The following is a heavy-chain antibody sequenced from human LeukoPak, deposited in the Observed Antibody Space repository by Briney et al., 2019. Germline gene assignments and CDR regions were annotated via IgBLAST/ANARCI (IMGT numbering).Heavy chain of an antibody. CDR1: GGTFSSYA. CDR3: ARDEKVYCSSTSCYYFDY. V-gene: IGHV1-69*13. Sequence: SVKVSCKASGGTFSSYAISWVRQAPGQGLEWMGGIIPIFGTANYAQKFQGRVTITADESTSTAYMELSSLRSEDTAVYYCARDEKVYCSSTSCYYFDYWGQGTPVTVSS. J-gene: IGHJ4*02. CDR2: IIPIFGTA. D-gene: IGHD2-2*01.